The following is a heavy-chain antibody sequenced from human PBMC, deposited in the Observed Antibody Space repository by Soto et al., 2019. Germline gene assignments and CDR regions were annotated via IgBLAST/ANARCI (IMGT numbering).Heavy chain of an antibody. J-gene: IGHJ4*02. D-gene: IGHD1-20*01. CDR2: VFYTGFT. CDR3: ATSQKGYNWNYFDH. Sequence: SETLSLTCAVSGASISGSYYYWAWLRQSPWKGPEWIGSVFYTGFTSYNPSLESRVSVSVDTSKSQFSLKLSAVTAADTAVSSCATSQKGYNWNYFDHWGQGXLVTVSS. V-gene: IGHV4-39*01. CDR1: GASISGSYYY.